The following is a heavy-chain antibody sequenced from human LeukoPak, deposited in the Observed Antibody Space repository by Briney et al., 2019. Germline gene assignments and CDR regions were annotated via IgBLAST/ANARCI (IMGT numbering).Heavy chain of an antibody. CDR1: GGTFSIYA. V-gene: IGHV1-69*05. CDR3: ARARGIYEGYFDL. J-gene: IGHJ2*01. D-gene: IGHD5/OR15-5a*01. CDR2: IIPMFGTA. Sequence: SVMVSCKASGGTFSIYAISWVRQAPGQGLEWMGGIIPMFGTANYAQKFQGRVTITTDESTSTTYMELSSLKSEDTAVYYCARARGIYEGYFDLWGRGTLVTVSS.